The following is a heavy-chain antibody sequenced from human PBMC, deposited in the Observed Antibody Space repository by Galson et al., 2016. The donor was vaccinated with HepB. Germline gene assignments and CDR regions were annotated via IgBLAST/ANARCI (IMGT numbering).Heavy chain of an antibody. V-gene: IGHV3-11*01. CDR2: IAGSGRPI. J-gene: IGHJ4*02. CDR1: TFTFSDYY. D-gene: IGHD3-16*01. CDR3: AGGGGFSVGAYFDS. Sequence: SLRLSCAASTFTFSDYYMSWIRQAPGRGLEWISYIAGSGRPIYYADSVKGRFTISRDNAKNSLYLQMHSLRAEDTAVYYCAGGGGFSVGAYFDSWGQGTLVTVSS.